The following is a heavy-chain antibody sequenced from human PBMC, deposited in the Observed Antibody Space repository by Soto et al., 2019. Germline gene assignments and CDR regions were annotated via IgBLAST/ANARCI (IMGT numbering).Heavy chain of an antibody. J-gene: IGHJ6*02. Sequence: SETLSLTCTVSGGSISSGGYYWSWIRQHPGKGLERIGYIYYSGSTYYNPSLKSRVTISVDTSKNQFSLKLSSVTAADTAVYYCARVILTPNYYYYGMDVWGQGTTVTVSS. CDR1: GGSISSGGYY. CDR3: ARVILTPNYYYYGMDV. CDR2: IYYSGST. V-gene: IGHV4-31*03.